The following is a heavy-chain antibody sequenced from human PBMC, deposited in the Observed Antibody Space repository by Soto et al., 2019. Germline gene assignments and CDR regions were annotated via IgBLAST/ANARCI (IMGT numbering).Heavy chain of an antibody. CDR2: IYSGGST. CDR3: ARLQSVGSYLDDAFDI. Sequence: EVQLVESGGGLVQPGGSLRLSCAASGFTVSSNYMSWVRQAPGKGLEWVSVIYSGGSTYYADSVKGRFTISRDNSKNTLYLQMNSLRAEDTAVYYCARLQSVGSYLDDAFDIWGQGTMVTVSS. J-gene: IGHJ3*02. CDR1: GFTVSSNY. V-gene: IGHV3-66*01. D-gene: IGHD1-26*01.